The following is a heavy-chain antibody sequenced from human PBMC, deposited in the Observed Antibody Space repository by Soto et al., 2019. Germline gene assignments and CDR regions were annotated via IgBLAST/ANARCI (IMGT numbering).Heavy chain of an antibody. V-gene: IGHV4-4*07. CDR3: AREGSYSAYNFAHGIQLWSFDF. J-gene: IGHJ4*02. CDR2: IFSSGST. CDR1: GGSINTFC. Sequence: SETLSLTCTVSGGSINTFCWSWVRQPAGKGLEWIGRIFSSGSTSFNPSLESRVAMSVDTSKNHFSLNLSSVTAADMAVYYCAREGSYSAYNFAHGIQLWSFDFWGQGALVTVSS. D-gene: IGHD5-12*01.